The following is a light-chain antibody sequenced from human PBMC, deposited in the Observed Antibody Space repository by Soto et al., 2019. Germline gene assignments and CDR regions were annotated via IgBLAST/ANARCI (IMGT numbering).Light chain of an antibody. CDR2: AAS. J-gene: IGKJ2*01. Sequence: DIQMTQSPSSLSASVGDRVTITCRASQSISSYLNWYQQKPGKATKLLIYAASSLQSGVPSRFSGSGSGTDFTLTISSLQPEDVATYYCQQSYRTPYTFGQGTKLEIK. CDR3: QQSYRTPYT. CDR1: QSISSY. V-gene: IGKV1-39*01.